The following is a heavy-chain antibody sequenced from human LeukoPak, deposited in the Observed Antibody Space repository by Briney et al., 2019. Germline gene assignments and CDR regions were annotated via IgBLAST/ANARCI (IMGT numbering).Heavy chain of an antibody. CDR3: ARKVNGGNGIN. V-gene: IGHV4-59*12. Sequence: SETLSLTCTVSGGSISSYYWSWIRQPPGKGLEWIGYIYYSGSTNYNPSLKSRVTISVDTSKNQFSLKLSSVTAADTAVYYCARKVNGGNGINWGQGTLVTVSS. CDR1: GGSISSYY. D-gene: IGHD4-23*01. J-gene: IGHJ4*02. CDR2: IYYSGST.